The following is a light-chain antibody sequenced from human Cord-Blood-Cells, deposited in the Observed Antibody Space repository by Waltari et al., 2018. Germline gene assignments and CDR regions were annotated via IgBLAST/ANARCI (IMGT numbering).Light chain of an antibody. CDR2: AAS. CDR1: QSISSY. J-gene: IGKJ4*01. CDR3: RQSYSTPLT. V-gene: IGKV1-39*01. Sequence: DIQMTQSPSSLSASVGDRVTITCRASQSISSYLNRYQQKPGKAPKLLIYAASRLQIGVPSRVSGSGSGTYFSPSISSRQPKYFATYYGRQSYSTPLTFGGGTKVEIK.